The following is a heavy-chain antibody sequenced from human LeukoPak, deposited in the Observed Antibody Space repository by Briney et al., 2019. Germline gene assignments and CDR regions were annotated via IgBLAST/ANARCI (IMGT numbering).Heavy chain of an antibody. V-gene: IGHV4-39*07. Sequence: PSETLSLTCTVSGGSISSSSYYWGWIRQPPGKGLEWIGSIYYSGSTYYNPSLKSRVTISVDTSKNQFSLKLSSVTAADTAVYYCARAPTSYSVCGGDCPFNYWGQGTLVTVSS. D-gene: IGHD2-21*02. CDR3: ARAPTSYSVCGGDCPFNY. J-gene: IGHJ4*02. CDR1: GGSISSSSYY. CDR2: IYYSGST.